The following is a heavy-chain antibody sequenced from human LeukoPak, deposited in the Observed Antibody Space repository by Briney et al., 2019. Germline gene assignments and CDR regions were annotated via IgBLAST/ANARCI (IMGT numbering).Heavy chain of an antibody. CDR3: ARYTMVRGGNYYGMDV. V-gene: IGHV4-38-2*01. J-gene: IGHJ6*02. Sequence: SETLSLTCAVSGYSISTGYYWGWIRQPPGKGLEWIGSIYHSGSTYFNPSLKSRVTISVDTSKNQFSLKLSSVTAADTAVYYCARYTMVRGGNYYGMDVWGQGTTVTVSS. CDR1: GYSISTGYY. CDR2: IYHSGST. D-gene: IGHD3-10*01.